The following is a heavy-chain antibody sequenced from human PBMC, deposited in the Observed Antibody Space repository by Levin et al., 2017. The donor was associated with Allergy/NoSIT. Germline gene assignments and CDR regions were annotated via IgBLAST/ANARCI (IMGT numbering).Heavy chain of an antibody. Sequence: GESLKISCKASGYTFTNYDINWVRQATGQGLEWMGWMNPNSGNTGYTHKFQGRVTMTRNTSITTAYMELSSLTSEDTAVYYCARGPLEYCSSTSCYMNWFDPWGQGTLVTVSS. D-gene: IGHD2-2*02. CDR1: GYTFTNYD. V-gene: IGHV1-8*01. CDR2: MNPNSGNT. J-gene: IGHJ5*02. CDR3: ARGPLEYCSSTSCYMNWFDP.